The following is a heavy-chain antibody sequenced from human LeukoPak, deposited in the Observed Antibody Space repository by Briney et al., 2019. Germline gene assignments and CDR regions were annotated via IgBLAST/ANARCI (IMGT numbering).Heavy chain of an antibody. D-gene: IGHD5-18*01. CDR2: ISYDGSNK. CDR1: EFTFSSYA. Sequence: PGGSLRLSCAASEFTFSSYAMHWVRQAPGKGLEWVAVISYDGSNKYYADSVKGRFTISRDNSKNTLYLQMNSLRAEDTAVYYCARGRIARLPYFDYWGQGTLVTVSS. V-gene: IGHV3-30*04. CDR3: ARGRIARLPYFDY. J-gene: IGHJ4*02.